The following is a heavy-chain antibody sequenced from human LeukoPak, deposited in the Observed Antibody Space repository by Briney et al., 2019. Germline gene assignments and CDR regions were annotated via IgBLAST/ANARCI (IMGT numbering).Heavy chain of an antibody. Sequence: PSETLSLTCTVSGGSISSSTYYWGWVRQPPGKGLEWIGSVSYSGTTYYNTSLRSRVTMSIDTSRNQFSLKVTSVTAADTAVYYCARETPAVRNNCFDPWGQGTLVTVSS. CDR3: ARETPAVRNNCFDP. J-gene: IGHJ5*02. CDR1: GGSISSSTYY. V-gene: IGHV4-39*02. CDR2: VSYSGTT. D-gene: IGHD2-2*01.